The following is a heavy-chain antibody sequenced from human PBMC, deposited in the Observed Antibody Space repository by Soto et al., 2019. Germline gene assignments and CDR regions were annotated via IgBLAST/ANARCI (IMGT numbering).Heavy chain of an antibody. CDR3: ARVLWFGELLVSYYYYYGMDV. V-gene: IGHV1-18*01. D-gene: IGHD3-10*01. CDR2: ISAYNGNT. Sequence: ASVKVSCKASGYTFTSYAMHWVRQAPGQGLEWMGWISAYNGNTNYAQKLQGRVTMTTDTSTSTAYMELRSLRSDDTAVYYCARVLWFGELLVSYYYYYGMDVWGQGTTVTVSS. CDR1: GYTFTSYA. J-gene: IGHJ6*02.